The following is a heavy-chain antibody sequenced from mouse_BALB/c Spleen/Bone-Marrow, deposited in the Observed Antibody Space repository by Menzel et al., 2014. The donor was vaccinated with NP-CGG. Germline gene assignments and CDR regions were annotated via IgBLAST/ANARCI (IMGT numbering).Heavy chain of an antibody. J-gene: IGHJ3*01. CDR3: ARGVDHHSCFAF. V-gene: IGHV5-6-3*01. Sequence: EVKLVESGGGLVQPGGSLKLSCAASGFTFSNYGMSWVRQTPDKRLELVANINYNGDGIYYPDSVKGRFTISRDDAKNTMSLQMTSLRSEDTAMYSCARGVDHHSCFAFWGQGTLVTVSA. CDR2: INYNGDGI. CDR1: GFTFSNYG.